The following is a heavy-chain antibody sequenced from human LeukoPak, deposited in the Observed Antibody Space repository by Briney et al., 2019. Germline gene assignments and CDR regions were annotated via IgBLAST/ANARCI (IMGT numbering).Heavy chain of an antibody. D-gene: IGHD5-12*01. Sequence: GGSLRLSCAASGFTFSSYAMSWVRQAPGKGLEWVADIWYDGSNKYYADSVKGRFTISRDNSKNTVSLQMSSLRAEDTAVYYCVRAYSGFSSRGFDYWGQGTLVSVSS. CDR2: IWYDGSNK. CDR1: GFTFSSYA. CDR3: VRAYSGFSSRGFDY. V-gene: IGHV3-33*08. J-gene: IGHJ4*02.